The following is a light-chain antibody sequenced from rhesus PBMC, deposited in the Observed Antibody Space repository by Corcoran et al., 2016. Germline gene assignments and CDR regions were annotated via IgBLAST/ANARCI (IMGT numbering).Light chain of an antibody. CDR1: ESVNNY. CDR3: RHSYRSPPWT. CDR2: AAS. Sequence: DIQMTQSPSSLSASVGDRVTITCRASESVNNYLHWYQQKPGKAPNLLIYAASTLQSGVPTRFSGSGSGTDYTFPISSLQPEDVATYSCRHSYRSPPWTFGQGTKVEIK. J-gene: IGKJ1*01. V-gene: IGKV1-74*01.